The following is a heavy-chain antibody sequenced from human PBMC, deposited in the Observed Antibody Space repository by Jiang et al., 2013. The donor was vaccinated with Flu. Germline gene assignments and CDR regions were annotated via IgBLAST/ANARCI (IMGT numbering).Heavy chain of an antibody. J-gene: IGHJ4*02. CDR2: INPSGGST. V-gene: IGHV1-46*01. CDR1: RYTFTSYY. D-gene: IGHD2-15*01. Sequence: GAEVKKPGASVKVSCKASRYTFTSYYMNWVRQAPGQGLEWMGIINPSGGSTSFAQKFQGRVTMTRDTSTSTVYMELSSLRSEDTAVYYCARDILVSYPSLARHFDYWGQGTLVTVSS. CDR3: ARDILVSYPSLARHFDY.